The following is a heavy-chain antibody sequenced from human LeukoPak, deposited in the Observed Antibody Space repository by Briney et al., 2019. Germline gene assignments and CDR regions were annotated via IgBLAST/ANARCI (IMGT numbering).Heavy chain of an antibody. CDR2: MNPNSGNT. CDR1: GYTFTSYD. CDR3: ARGGRAYCSSTSCHDAFDI. V-gene: IGHV1-8*01. D-gene: IGHD2-2*01. J-gene: IGHJ3*02. Sequence: GASVKVSCKASGYTFTSYDINWVRQATGQGLEWMGWMNPNSGNTGYAQKFQGRVTMTRNTSISTAYMELSSLRSEDTAVYYCARGGRAYCSSTSCHDAFDIWSQGTMVTVSS.